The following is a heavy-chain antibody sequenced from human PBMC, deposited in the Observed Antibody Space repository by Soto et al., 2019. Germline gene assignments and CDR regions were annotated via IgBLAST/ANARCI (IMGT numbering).Heavy chain of an antibody. CDR3: ARELGVTYAFDI. V-gene: IGHV4-59*01. Sequence: PSETLSLTCTVSGGSISSYYLSWIRQPPGKGLEWIGYIYYSGSTNYNPSLKSRVTISVDTSKNQFSLKLSSVTAADTAVYYCARELGVTYAFDIWGQGTMVTV. J-gene: IGHJ3*02. D-gene: IGHD1-26*01. CDR2: IYYSGST. CDR1: GGSISSYY.